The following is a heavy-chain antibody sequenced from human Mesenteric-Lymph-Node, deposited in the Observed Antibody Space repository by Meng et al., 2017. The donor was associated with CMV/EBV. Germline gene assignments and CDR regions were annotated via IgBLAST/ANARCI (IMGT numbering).Heavy chain of an antibody. CDR2: MNPNSGNT. V-gene: IGHV1-8*03. Sequence: ASVKVSCKASGYTFTSYDINWVRQATGQGLEWMGWMNPNSGNTGYAQKFQGRVTITADKSTSTAYMELSSLRSEDTAVYYCVTRGYCSRTRCYVVEWGEYYGMDVWGQGTTVTVSS. CDR3: VTRGYCSRTRCYVVEWGEYYGMDV. CDR1: GYTFTSYD. D-gene: IGHD2-2*01. J-gene: IGHJ6*02.